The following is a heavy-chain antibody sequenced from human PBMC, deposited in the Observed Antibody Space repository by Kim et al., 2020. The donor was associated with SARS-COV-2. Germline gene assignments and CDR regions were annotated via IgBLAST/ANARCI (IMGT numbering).Heavy chain of an antibody. CDR2: IYYSGST. D-gene: IGHD6-13*01. J-gene: IGHJ4*02. CDR3: ASQYSSSWHGGLGYFDY. V-gene: IGHV4-59*01. CDR1: GGSISSYY. Sequence: SETLSLTCTVSGGSISSYYWSWIRQPPGKGLEWIGYIYYSGSTNYNPSLKSRVTISVDTSKNQFSLKLSSVTAADTAVYYCASQYSSSWHGGLGYFDYWGQGTLVTVSS.